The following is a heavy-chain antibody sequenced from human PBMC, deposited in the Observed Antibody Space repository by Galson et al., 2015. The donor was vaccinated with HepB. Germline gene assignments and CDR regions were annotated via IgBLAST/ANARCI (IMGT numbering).Heavy chain of an antibody. CDR1: GFTFSSYW. Sequence: SLRLSCAASGFTFSSYWMSWVRQAPGKGLEWVANIKQDGSEKYYVDSVKGRFTISRDNAKNSLYLQMNSLRAEDTAVYYCARDLRPPEAAWMFATENGMDVWGQGTTVTVSS. D-gene: IGHD6-13*01. V-gene: IGHV3-7*01. J-gene: IGHJ6*02. CDR2: IKQDGSEK. CDR3: ARDLRPPEAAWMFATENGMDV.